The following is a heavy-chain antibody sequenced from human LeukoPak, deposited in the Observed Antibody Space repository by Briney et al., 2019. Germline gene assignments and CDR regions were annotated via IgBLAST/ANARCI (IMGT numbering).Heavy chain of an antibody. Sequence: ASETLSLTSSVSGGSVNNFYWSWISQSPGKGLEYIGYIFYTGSTNYNPSLKGRVSMSVDTSRNQFSLRLNSVTAADTAVYYCARAGDWNDGPYWGQGILVIVSS. D-gene: IGHD1-1*01. V-gene: IGHV4-59*02. CDR1: GGSVNNFY. CDR3: ARAGDWNDGPY. CDR2: IFYTGST. J-gene: IGHJ4*02.